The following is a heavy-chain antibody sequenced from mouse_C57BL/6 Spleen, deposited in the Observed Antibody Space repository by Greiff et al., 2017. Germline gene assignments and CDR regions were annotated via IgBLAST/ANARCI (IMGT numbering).Heavy chain of an antibody. D-gene: IGHD1-1*01. Sequence: SGTVLARPGASVKMSCKTSGYTFTSYWMHWVKQRPGQGLEWIGAIYPGNSDTSSNQKFKGKAKLTAVTSASTADMELSSLTNEDSAVYYCTREDGGSSPYYYAMDYWGQGTSVTVSS. CDR1: GYTFTSYW. CDR2: IYPGNSDT. J-gene: IGHJ4*01. V-gene: IGHV1-5*01. CDR3: TREDGGSSPYYYAMDY.